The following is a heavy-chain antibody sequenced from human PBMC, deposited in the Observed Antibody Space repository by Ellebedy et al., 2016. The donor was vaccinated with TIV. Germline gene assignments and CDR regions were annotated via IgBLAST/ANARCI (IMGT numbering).Heavy chain of an antibody. CDR2: ISTDTGNT. D-gene: IGHD2-2*01. CDR1: GYTFTNFP. Sequence: AASVKVSCKASGYTFTNFPISWVRQAPGQGLEWMGWISTDTGNTNYAQEFQHRVTMTADTSTSTAYMELRGLRSDDTAVYYCARGFLVPAAMWFDPWGQGTLVTVSS. CDR3: ARGFLVPAAMWFDP. V-gene: IGHV1-18*01. J-gene: IGHJ5*02.